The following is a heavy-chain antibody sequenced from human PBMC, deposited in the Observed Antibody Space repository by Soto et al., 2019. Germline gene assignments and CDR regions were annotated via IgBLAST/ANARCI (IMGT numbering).Heavy chain of an antibody. CDR2: ISSRGETR. J-gene: IGHJ4*02. Sequence: VGSLRLSXAASGFTFRTYEMNWVRQAPGKGLEWVSYISSRGETRYYADSVKGRFTISRDNAENSLYLQMNSLRADDTAVYYCARESIEVTGPYDNWGQGTLVTVSS. CDR1: GFTFRTYE. CDR3: ARESIEVTGPYDN. D-gene: IGHD6-19*01. V-gene: IGHV3-48*03.